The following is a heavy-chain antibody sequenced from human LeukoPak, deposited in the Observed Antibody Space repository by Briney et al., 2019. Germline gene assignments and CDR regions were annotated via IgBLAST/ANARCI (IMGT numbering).Heavy chain of an antibody. J-gene: IGHJ3*02. CDR2: FDPEDGET. V-gene: IGHV1-24*01. CDR1: GYTLTELS. D-gene: IGHD1-26*01. Sequence: ASVKVSCKVSGYTLTELSMHWVRQAPGKGLEWMGGFDPEDGETIYAQKFQGRVTMTEDTSTDTAYMELSSLRSEDTAVYYCARGNLVGATLWAAFDIWGQGTMVTVSS. CDR3: ARGNLVGATLWAAFDI.